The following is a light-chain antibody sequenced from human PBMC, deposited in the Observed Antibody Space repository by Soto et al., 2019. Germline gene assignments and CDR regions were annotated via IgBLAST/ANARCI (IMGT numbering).Light chain of an antibody. CDR3: LLYYGGAQV. CDR2: SAS. J-gene: IGLJ2*01. V-gene: IGLV7-43*01. CDR1: TGAVTGRHY. Sequence: QAVVTQEPSLTVSPGGTVTLTCASSTGAVTGRHYPNWFQQKPGQAPRSLIYSASYKHSWTPARFSGSLVGGKAALTLSGVQPEDEADYYCLLYYGGAQVFGGGTKVTVL.